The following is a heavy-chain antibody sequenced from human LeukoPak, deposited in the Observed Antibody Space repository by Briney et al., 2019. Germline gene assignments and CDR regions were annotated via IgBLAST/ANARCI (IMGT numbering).Heavy chain of an antibody. CDR1: GFSLTTNGVG. CDR3: SRFQVTGTSRFDY. Sequence: SGPTLVHPTQPLTLTSTFSGFSLTTNGVGVGWIRQPPAKALEWLAVIYWNDDKHYSPFLKSRLTISKDASKQQVVLTVTNMDPVDTATYYCSRFQVTGTSRFDYWGQGTPVTVSS. D-gene: IGHD1-7*01. CDR2: IYWNDDK. J-gene: IGHJ4*02. V-gene: IGHV2-5*01.